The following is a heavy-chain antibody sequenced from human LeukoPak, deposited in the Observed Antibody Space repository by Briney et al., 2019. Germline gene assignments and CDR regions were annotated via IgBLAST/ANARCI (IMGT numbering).Heavy chain of an antibody. V-gene: IGHV6-1*01. CDR1: GDSVSSNSAA. Sequence: SQTLSLTCDISGDSVSSNSAAWNWIRQSPLRGFEWQGRTYYRPKWYNDYAVSVKSRITINPDTSKNQFSLQLNSVTPEDTAVYYCTRGAPVGSSREFDYWGQGTLVTVSS. CDR3: TRGAPVGSSREFDY. CDR2: TYYRPKWYN. J-gene: IGHJ4*02. D-gene: IGHD5-24*01.